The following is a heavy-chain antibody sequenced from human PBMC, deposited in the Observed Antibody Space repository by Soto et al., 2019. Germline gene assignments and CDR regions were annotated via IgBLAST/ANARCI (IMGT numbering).Heavy chain of an antibody. D-gene: IGHD3-10*01. V-gene: IGHV3-74*01. J-gene: IGHJ4*02. CDR2: INAEGTTT. CDR3: ASLMIRETIDF. Sequence: EVQLVESGGGLVQPGGSLRLSCEASGFTFGSYWMNWVRQAPGKELAWVSRINAEGTTTFYADSVKGRFTISRDNAKNTLYLDMHSLGAEDTAVYFCASLMIRETIDFWGQGTLVTVSP. CDR1: GFTFGSYW.